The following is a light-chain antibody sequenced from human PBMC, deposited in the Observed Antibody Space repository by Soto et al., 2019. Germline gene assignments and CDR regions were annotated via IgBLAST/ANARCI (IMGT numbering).Light chain of an antibody. CDR3: RQYNNWPPWT. Sequence: EIVMTQSPATLSVSPGERATLSCRASQSVSSNLAWYQQKPGQAPRLLIYDASTRATSIPARCSGSGSGTEFALTISSLQSEEVAVYYWRQYNNWPPWTFGQGTKVEIK. CDR2: DAS. J-gene: IGKJ1*01. V-gene: IGKV3-15*01. CDR1: QSVSSN.